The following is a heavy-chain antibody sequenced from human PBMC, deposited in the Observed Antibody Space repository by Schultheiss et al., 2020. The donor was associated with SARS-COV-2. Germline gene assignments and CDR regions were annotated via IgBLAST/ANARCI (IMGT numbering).Heavy chain of an antibody. Sequence: ASVKVSCKVSGYTLTELSMHWVRQAPGKGLEWMGWINPNSGGTNYAQKFQGRVTMTEDTSTDTAYMELSSLRSEDTAVYYCARDPPAYSSGWYDYWGQGTLVTVSS. CDR2: INPNSGGT. V-gene: IGHV1-24*01. D-gene: IGHD6-19*01. CDR3: ARDPPAYSSGWYDY. J-gene: IGHJ4*02. CDR1: GYTLTELS.